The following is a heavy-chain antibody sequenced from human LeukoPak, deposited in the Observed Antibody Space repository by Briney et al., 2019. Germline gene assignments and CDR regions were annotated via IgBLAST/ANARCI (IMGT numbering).Heavy chain of an antibody. J-gene: IGHJ4*02. CDR2: IWYDGSNK. Sequence: GGSLRLSCAASGFTFSSYGMHWVRQAPGKGLEWVAVIWYDGSNKYYAGSVKGRFTISRDNSKNTLYLQMNSLRAEDTAVYYCAKDTYYYDSSGYSGYWGQGTLVTVSS. CDR1: GFTFSSYG. D-gene: IGHD3-22*01. CDR3: AKDTYYYDSSGYSGY. V-gene: IGHV3-30*02.